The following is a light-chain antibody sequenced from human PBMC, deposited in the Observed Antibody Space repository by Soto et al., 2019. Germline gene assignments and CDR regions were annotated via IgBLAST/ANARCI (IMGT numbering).Light chain of an antibody. Sequence: EIVLTQSPDILSLSPGERATLSCRASQTVSASDLAWYQQRPGQAPRLLISGASTRATGIPDRFSGSGSGTDFTLTISRLEPEAFAVYYCQHYDDSPMYTFGQGTKLEIK. CDR1: QTVSASD. V-gene: IGKV3-20*01. CDR3: QHYDDSPMYT. CDR2: GAS. J-gene: IGKJ2*01.